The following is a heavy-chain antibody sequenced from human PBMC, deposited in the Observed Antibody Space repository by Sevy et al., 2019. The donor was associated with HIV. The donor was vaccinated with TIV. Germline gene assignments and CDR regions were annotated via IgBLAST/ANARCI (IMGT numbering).Heavy chain of an antibody. CDR1: GFTFSGSA. CDR3: TSLSVDTAMGFDY. D-gene: IGHD5-18*01. CDR2: IRSKGNSYAT. V-gene: IGHV3-73*01. J-gene: IGHJ4*02. Sequence: GGSLRLSCAASGFTFSGSAMHWVRQASGKGLEWVGRIRSKGNSYATAYAASAKARFTISRDDSKNTAYLQMNSLKTEDTAVYYCTSLSVDTAMGFDYWGQGTLVTVSS.